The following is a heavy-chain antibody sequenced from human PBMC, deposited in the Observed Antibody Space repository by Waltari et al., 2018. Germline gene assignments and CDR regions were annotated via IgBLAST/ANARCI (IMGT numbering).Heavy chain of an antibody. CDR1: GGSFIGYY. D-gene: IGHD6-19*01. Sequence: QVQLQQWGAVLLKPSATLSLTCAVYGGSFIGYYCSWIRQPPGKGMEWIGEIKHSGRTKYNPSRKSRVTISVDTSKNQFSLKLSSVTAADTAVYYCARVSAADAYSSGSHGMDVWGQGTTVTVSS. CDR3: ARVSAADAYSSGSHGMDV. CDR2: IKHSGRT. J-gene: IGHJ6*02. V-gene: IGHV4-34*01.